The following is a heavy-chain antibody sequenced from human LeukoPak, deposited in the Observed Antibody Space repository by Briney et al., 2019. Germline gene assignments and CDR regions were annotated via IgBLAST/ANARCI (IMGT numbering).Heavy chain of an antibody. J-gene: IGHJ4*02. CDR2: IYSGGST. Sequence: GGSLRLSCAASGFTVSSNYMSWVRQAPGKGLEWVSVIYSGGSTYYADSVKGRFTISRDNSKNTLYLQMNSLRAEDTAVYYCARASNWNQGGFDYWGQGTLVTVSS. CDR3: ARASNWNQGGFDY. V-gene: IGHV3-53*01. D-gene: IGHD1-20*01. CDR1: GFTVSSNY.